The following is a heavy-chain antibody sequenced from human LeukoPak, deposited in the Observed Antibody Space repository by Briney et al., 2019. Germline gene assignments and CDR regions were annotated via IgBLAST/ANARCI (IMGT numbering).Heavy chain of an antibody. V-gene: IGHV3-21*01. CDR1: GFTFSDYG. CDR3: ARDQGWDYDFWSGYSLYYYYGMDV. D-gene: IGHD3-3*01. CDR2: ISSSSSYI. Sequence: PGKSLRLSCTASGFTFSDYGMNWVRQAPGKGLEWVSSISSSSSYIYYADSVKGRFTISRDNAKNSLYLQMNSLRAEDTAVYYCARDQGWDYDFWSGYSLYYYYGMDVWGQGTTVTVSS. J-gene: IGHJ6*02.